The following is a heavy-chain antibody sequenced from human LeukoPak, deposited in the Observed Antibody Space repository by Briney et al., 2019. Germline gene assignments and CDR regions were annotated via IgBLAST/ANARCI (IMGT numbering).Heavy chain of an antibody. CDR2: INHSGST. CDR1: GGSFSGYY. V-gene: IGHV4-34*01. Sequence: SEALSLTCAVYGGSFSGYYWSWIRQPPGKGLEWIGEINHSGSTNYNPSLKSRVTISVDTSKTQFSLKLSSVTAADTAVYYCARVRKYYYGSGSPETGYRDYWGQGTLVTVSS. CDR3: ARVRKYYYGSGSPETGYRDY. D-gene: IGHD3-10*01. J-gene: IGHJ4*02.